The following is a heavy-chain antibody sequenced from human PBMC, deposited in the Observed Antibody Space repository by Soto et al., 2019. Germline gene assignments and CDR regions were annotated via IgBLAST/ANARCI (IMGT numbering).Heavy chain of an antibody. J-gene: IGHJ5*02. CDR2: IWYGGSNK. CDR3: ARGRGIHVSVPPGIFGVAAGFDP. V-gene: IGHV3-33*01. CDR1: GFTFSSYG. Sequence: GGSLRLSCAASGFTFSSYGMHWVRQAPGKGLEWVAVIWYGGSNKYYADSVKGRFTISRDNSKNTLYLQMNSLRAEDTAVYYCARGRGIHVSVPPGIFGVAAGFDPWGQGTLVTVSS. D-gene: IGHD3-3*01.